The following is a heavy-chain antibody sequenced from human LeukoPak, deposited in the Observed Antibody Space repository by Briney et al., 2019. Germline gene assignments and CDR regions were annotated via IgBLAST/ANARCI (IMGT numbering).Heavy chain of an antibody. V-gene: IGHV4-59*08. CDR3: ASHSSGWYFGY. D-gene: IGHD6-19*01. Sequence: KSSETLSLTCTVSGGSISSYYWSWIRQPPGKGLEWIGYIYYGGSTNYNPSLKSRVTISVDTSKNQFSLKLSSVTAADTAVYYCASHSSGWYFGYWGQGTLVTVSS. CDR2: IYYGGST. CDR1: GGSISSYY. J-gene: IGHJ4*02.